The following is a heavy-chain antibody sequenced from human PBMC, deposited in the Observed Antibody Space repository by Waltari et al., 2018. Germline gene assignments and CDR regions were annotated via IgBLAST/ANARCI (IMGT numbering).Heavy chain of an antibody. J-gene: IGHJ4*02. CDR2: IRYRGANT. CDR3: ARDVAPTRSPMFDY. D-gene: IGHD2-21*01. CDR1: GFTFTSYA. V-gene: IGHV3-23*01. Sequence: EVQLLGSGGGWVQPGESLRLSCAASGFTFTSYAMTWVRQAPGNEPEWVSTIRYRGANTHYAASVKGRCTISRDNSKSMLYLQMNNLRAEDTALYYCARDVAPTRSPMFDYWGQGTLVIVSS.